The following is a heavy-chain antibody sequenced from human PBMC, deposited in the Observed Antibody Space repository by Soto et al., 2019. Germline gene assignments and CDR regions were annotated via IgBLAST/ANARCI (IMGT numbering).Heavy chain of an antibody. D-gene: IGHD3-10*01. Sequence: QVQLVQSGAEVKKPGASVKVSCKASGYTFTGYYMHWVRQAPGQGLEWMGWINPNSGGTNYAQKFQGWVNMTRDTSISTAYMELSRLRSDDTAVYYCAREITMVRGVMDYWGQGTLVTVSS. CDR2: INPNSGGT. CDR3: AREITMVRGVMDY. V-gene: IGHV1-2*04. CDR1: GYTFTGYY. J-gene: IGHJ4*02.